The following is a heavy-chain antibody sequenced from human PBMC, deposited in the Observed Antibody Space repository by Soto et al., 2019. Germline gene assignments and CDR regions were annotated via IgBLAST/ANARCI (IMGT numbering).Heavy chain of an antibody. J-gene: IGHJ4*02. CDR3: AGFYVAAGAAPLEY. CDR1: GVIFSNFG. V-gene: IGHV3-33*01. D-gene: IGHD1-26*01. Sequence: LRLSCAASGVIFSNFGMHWVRQAPGKGLEWVGIIWHDGSNKYYADSVEGRFTISRDNSKNTVYLQMNSLRGEDTGIYYCAGFYVAAGAAPLEYWGQGTLVTVS. CDR2: IWHDGSNK.